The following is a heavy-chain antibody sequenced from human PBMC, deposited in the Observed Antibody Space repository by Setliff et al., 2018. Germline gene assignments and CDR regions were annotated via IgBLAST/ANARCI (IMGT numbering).Heavy chain of an antibody. D-gene: IGHD5-12*01. CDR3: AKDRAIVATISRL. CDR1: GFTFSSYA. Sequence: GGSLRLSCAASGFTFSSYAMHWVRQAPGKGLEWVAVISYDGSNKYYADSVKGRFTISRDNSKNTLYLQMSSLRAEDTAVYYCAKDRAIVATISRLWGQGTLVTVS. CDR2: ISYDGSNK. J-gene: IGHJ4*02. V-gene: IGHV3-30-3*01.